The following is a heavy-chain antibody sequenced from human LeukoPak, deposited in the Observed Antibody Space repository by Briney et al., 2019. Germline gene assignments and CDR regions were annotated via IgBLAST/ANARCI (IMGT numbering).Heavy chain of an antibody. V-gene: IGHV4-59*12. J-gene: IGHJ4*02. Sequence: PSETPSLTCTVSGGSISNYYWSWIRQPPGKGLEWIGYIYYSGRTRYNPSLKSPVTISVDTSKNQFSLRLSSVTAADTAVYFCARGQKYRYGYTVTELGSGYFDYWGQGTLVTVSS. CDR3: ARGQKYRYGYTVTELGSGYFDY. D-gene: IGHD5-18*01. CDR1: GGSISNYY. CDR2: IYYSGRT.